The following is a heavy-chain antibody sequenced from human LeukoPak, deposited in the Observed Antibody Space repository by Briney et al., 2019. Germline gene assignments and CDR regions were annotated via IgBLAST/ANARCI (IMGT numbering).Heavy chain of an antibody. Sequence: TGGSLRLSCAASGFTFSNYVMNWVRQAPGKGLEWVSSITSSSGSIFDADSVKGRFTISRDNAKNSLYLQMNSLRPEDTAVYYCARDGLSGYEGFDYWGQGTLVTVSS. CDR3: ARDGLSGYEGFDY. CDR1: GFTFSNYV. D-gene: IGHD5-12*01. J-gene: IGHJ4*02. V-gene: IGHV3-21*06. CDR2: ITSSSGSI.